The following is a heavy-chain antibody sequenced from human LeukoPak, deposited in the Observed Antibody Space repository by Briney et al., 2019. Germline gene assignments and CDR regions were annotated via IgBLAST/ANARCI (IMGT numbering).Heavy chain of an antibody. D-gene: IGHD3-3*01. CDR2: ISAYNGNT. CDR1: GYTFTSYG. Sequence: ASVMVSCKASGYTFTSYGISWVREAPGQGLEWMGWISAYNGNTNYAQKLQGRVTMTTDTSTSTAYMELRSLRSDDTAVYYCARFTIFGVVTPTDYYYYGMDVWGQGTTVTVSS. CDR3: ARFTIFGVVTPTDYYYYGMDV. J-gene: IGHJ6*02. V-gene: IGHV1-18*01.